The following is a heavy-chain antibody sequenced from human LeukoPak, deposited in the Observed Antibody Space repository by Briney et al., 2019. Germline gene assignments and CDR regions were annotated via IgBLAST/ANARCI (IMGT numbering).Heavy chain of an antibody. CDR2: IKHDGSEK. CDR1: GFTLSSYW. CDR3: AKLRQQLAIYYYYYGMDV. V-gene: IGHV3-7*01. D-gene: IGHD6-13*01. J-gene: IGHJ6*02. Sequence: GGSLRLSCAASGFTLSSYWMNWVRQAPGKGLEWVANIKHDGSEKYYVDSVRGRFTISRDNAKNSLYLQMNSLRAEDAAVYYCAKLRQQLAIYYYYYGMDVWGQGTTVTVSS.